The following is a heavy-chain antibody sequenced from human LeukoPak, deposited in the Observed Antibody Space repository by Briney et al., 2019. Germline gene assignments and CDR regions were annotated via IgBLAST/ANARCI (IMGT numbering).Heavy chain of an antibody. Sequence: RAASVKVSCKASGGTFSSYAISWVRQAPGQGLEWMGRIIPILGIANYAQKFQGRITITADKSTSTAYMELSSLRSEDTAVYYCARDDYDSSGYYSVESGSDYWGQGTLVTVSS. CDR3: ARDDYDSSGYYSVESGSDY. CDR2: IIPILGIA. D-gene: IGHD3-22*01. V-gene: IGHV1-69*04. CDR1: GGTFSSYA. J-gene: IGHJ4*02.